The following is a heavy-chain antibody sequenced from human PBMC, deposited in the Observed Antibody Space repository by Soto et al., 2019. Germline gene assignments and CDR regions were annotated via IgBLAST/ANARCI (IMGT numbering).Heavy chain of an antibody. CDR3: GRIHLVEVTDYYYGMDV. D-gene: IGHD2-2*01. CDR1: GYTFTSYG. J-gene: IGHJ6*01. V-gene: IGHV1-18*04. Sequence: QVQLVQSGAEVKKPGASVKVSCKASGYTFTSYGISWVRQAPGQGLEWMGWISAYNGNTNYAQKLQGRVTMTTDTSTSTAYMERRSVRSDDTAGYYCGRIHLVEVTDYYYGMDVWGQGTTVTVSS. CDR2: ISAYNGNT.